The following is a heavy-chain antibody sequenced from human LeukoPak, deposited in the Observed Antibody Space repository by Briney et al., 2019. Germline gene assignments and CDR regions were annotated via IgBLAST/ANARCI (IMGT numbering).Heavy chain of an antibody. J-gene: IGHJ4*02. D-gene: IGHD5-18*01. V-gene: IGHV1-69*01. Sequence: GASVKVSCKASGGTFSSYAISWVRQAPGQGLEWMGGIIPIFGTANYAQKFQGRVTITADESTSTAYMELSSLRSEDTAVFYWGRVGGGYSYGYLYYFDYWGQGTLVTVSS. CDR1: GGTFSSYA. CDR2: IIPIFGTA. CDR3: GRVGGGYSYGYLYYFDY.